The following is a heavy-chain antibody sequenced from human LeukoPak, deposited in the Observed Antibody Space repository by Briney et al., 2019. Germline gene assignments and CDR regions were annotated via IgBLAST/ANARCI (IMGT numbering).Heavy chain of an antibody. CDR1: GYSISSGYY. D-gene: IGHD1-26*01. CDR3: ASARELPSLDPTGNY. CDR2: IYHSGST. J-gene: IGHJ4*02. V-gene: IGHV4-38-2*01. Sequence: SETLSLTCAVSGYSISSGYYWGWIRQPPGKGLEWIGSIYHSGSTYYNPSLKSRVTISVDTSKNQFSLKLGSVTAADTAVYYCASARELPSLDPTGNYWGQGTLVTVSS.